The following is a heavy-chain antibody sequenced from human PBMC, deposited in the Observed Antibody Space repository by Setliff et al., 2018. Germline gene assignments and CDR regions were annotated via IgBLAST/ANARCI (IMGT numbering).Heavy chain of an antibody. D-gene: IGHD1-26*01. CDR3: ATVGVGDLRLAFDI. V-gene: IGHV1-2*02. Sequence: ASVKVSCKASGYTFTGYYVHWVRQAPGQGLEWMGWINPNSGGTNYAQKFQGRITMTRDTSIRTAYMELSRLRSDDTAMYYCATVGVGDLRLAFDIWGHGTMVTVSS. CDR1: GYTFTGYY. J-gene: IGHJ3*02. CDR2: INPNSGGT.